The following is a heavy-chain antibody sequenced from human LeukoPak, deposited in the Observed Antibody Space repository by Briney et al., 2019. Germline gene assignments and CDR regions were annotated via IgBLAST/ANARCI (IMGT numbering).Heavy chain of an antibody. D-gene: IGHD1-26*01. CDR1: GGTFSSYA. CDR2: IIPIFGTA. V-gene: IGHV1-69*05. Sequence: ASVKVSCKASGGTFSSYAISWVRQAPGQGLEWMGRIIPIFGTANYAQKFQGRVTITTDESTSTAYMELRSLRSEDTAVYYCARDRAEYSGSYYPHFDYWGQGTLVTVSS. CDR3: ARDRAEYSGSYYPHFDY. J-gene: IGHJ4*02.